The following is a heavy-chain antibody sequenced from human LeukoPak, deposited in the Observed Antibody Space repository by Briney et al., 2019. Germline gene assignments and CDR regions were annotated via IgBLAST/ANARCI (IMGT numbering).Heavy chain of an antibody. CDR2: INPNSGGT. CDR3: AFEVLTSGWVS. D-gene: IGHD6-19*01. J-gene: IGHJ5*02. Sequence: ASMKVSCKASGYTFTGYYMHWVRQAPGQGLEWMGRINPNSGGTNYAQKFQGRVAMTRDTSITTAYMELSRLRSDDTAVYYCAFEVLTSGWVSWGQGTLVTVSS. CDR1: GYTFTGYY. V-gene: IGHV1-2*06.